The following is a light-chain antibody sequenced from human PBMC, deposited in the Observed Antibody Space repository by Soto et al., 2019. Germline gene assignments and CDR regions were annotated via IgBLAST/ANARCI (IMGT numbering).Light chain of an antibody. Sequence: DIQMTQSPSSVSASVGDRVTITCRASQDISRSLAWYQQKPGKAPELLIYGASKLQTGVPSRFSGGGSGTEFTLTISSLQREDFATYFCQQANSFPWAFGQGSRVEI. CDR3: QQANSFPWA. CDR1: QDISRS. V-gene: IGKV1-12*02. J-gene: IGKJ1*01. CDR2: GAS.